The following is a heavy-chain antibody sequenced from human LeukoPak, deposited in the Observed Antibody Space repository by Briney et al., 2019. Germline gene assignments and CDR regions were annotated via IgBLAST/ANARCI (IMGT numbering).Heavy chain of an antibody. CDR2: ISSSSSYI. D-gene: IGHD2-21*02. CDR3: AKGMVTAILLFQH. V-gene: IGHV3-21*04. J-gene: IGHJ1*01. Sequence: GGSLRLSCAASGFTFSSYSMNWVRQAPGKGLEWVSSISSSSSYIYYADSVKGRFTISRDNSKNTLYLQMNSLRAEDTAVYYCAKGMVTAILLFQHWGQGTLVTVSS. CDR1: GFTFSSYS.